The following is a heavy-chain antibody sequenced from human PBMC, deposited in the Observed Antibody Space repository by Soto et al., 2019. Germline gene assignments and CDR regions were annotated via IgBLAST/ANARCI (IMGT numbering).Heavy chain of an antibody. Sequence: QVQLVQSGAEVKKPGASVKVSCKASGYTFTSYGISWVRQAPGQGLEWMGWISAYNGNTNYAQKLHGRVTMTTDTSTSTAYMEQRSLRYDDTGMSYCARDDYDNSGYYHLHLVYWGQGTLVTVSS. V-gene: IGHV1-18*01. CDR3: ARDDYDNSGYYHLHLVY. CDR1: GYTFTSYG. CDR2: ISAYNGNT. J-gene: IGHJ4*02. D-gene: IGHD3-22*01.